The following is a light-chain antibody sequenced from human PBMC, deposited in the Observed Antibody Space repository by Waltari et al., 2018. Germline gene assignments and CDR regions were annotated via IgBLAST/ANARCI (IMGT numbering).Light chain of an antibody. CDR1: SSDVGGYDY. J-gene: IGLJ2*01. CDR3: SSYTSRNTLL. CDR2: DVN. Sequence: QSALTQPASVSGSPGQSITISCTVTSSDVGGYDYVSWYQQHPNKAPRLLIYDVNNRASGVSDRFSGSKSGNTASLTISGLQAEDEADYYCSSYTSRNTLLFGGGTKVTAL. V-gene: IGLV2-14*03.